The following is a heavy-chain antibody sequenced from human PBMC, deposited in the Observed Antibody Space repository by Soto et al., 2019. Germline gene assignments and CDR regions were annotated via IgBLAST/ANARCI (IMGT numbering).Heavy chain of an antibody. V-gene: IGHV1-69*02. CDR1: GGTFSSYT. CDR2: IIPILGIA. J-gene: IGHJ6*02. Sequence: QVQLVQSGAEVKKPGSSVKVSCKASGGTFSSYTISWVRQAPGQGLEWMGRIIPILGIANYAQKFQGRVTITAYKSTSTAYMELSSLRSEDTAVYYCARGLAYSSSRGGMDVWGQGTTVTDSS. CDR3: ARGLAYSSSRGGMDV. D-gene: IGHD6-13*01.